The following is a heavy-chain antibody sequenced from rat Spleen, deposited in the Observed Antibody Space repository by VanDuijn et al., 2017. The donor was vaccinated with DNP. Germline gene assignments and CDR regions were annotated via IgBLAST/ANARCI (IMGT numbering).Heavy chain of an antibody. CDR2: ISSGGST. V-gene: IGHV2S12*01. CDR3: TRDMTY. Sequence: QVQLKESGPGLVQPSQTLSLTCTVSGFSLTSYGVSWVRQPPGKGLEWIAAISSGGSTYYNSALKSRLSISRDTSKSQVFLKMNSLQTEDTAIYFCTRDMTYWGQGVMVTVSS. CDR1: GFSLTSYG. D-gene: IGHD1-7*01. J-gene: IGHJ2*01.